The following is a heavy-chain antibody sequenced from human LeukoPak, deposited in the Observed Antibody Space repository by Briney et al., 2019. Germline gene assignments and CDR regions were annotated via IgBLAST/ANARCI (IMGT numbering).Heavy chain of an antibody. CDR3: AKNRGIGSADWFDP. D-gene: IGHD2-2*01. V-gene: IGHV3-23*01. Sequence: PGGSLRLSCSASGFLFSNYAMSWVRRAPGKGLEWISALSGSGRTTYYADSVKGRFTISRDNSGNTLYLQMNSLTVEDTALYYCAKNRGIGSADWFDPWGQGTLVTVSS. CDR1: GFLFSNYA. CDR2: LSGSGRTT. J-gene: IGHJ5*02.